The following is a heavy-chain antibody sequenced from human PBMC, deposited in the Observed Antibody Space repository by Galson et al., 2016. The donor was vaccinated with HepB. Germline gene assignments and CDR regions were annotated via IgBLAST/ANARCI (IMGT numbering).Heavy chain of an antibody. CDR1: GFTFNSYW. CDR3: ATMFYYYGSGFDRVDAFDI. Sequence: SLRLSCAASGFTFNSYWLSWVRQAPGKGLEGVASIKEDGSDKYYADSVKGRFTISRDNAKNSLYLQMNSLRVDDTAIYYCATMFYYYGSGFDRVDAFDIWGQGTMVTVSS. J-gene: IGHJ3*02. V-gene: IGHV3-7*01. D-gene: IGHD3-22*01. CDR2: IKEDGSDK.